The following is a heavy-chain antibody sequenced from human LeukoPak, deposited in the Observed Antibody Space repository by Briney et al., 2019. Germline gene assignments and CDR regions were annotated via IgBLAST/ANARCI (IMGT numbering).Heavy chain of an antibody. CDR1: GYSISSGYY. CDR2: IYHSGST. Sequence: PSETLSLTCAVSGYSISSGYYWGWIRQPPGKGLEWIGSIYHSGSTYYNPSLKSRVTISVDTSKNQFSLKLSSVTAADTAVYYCARQVPVAPPYYYYMDVWGKGTTVTVSS. V-gene: IGHV4-38-2*01. D-gene: IGHD2-2*01. CDR3: ARQVPVAPPYYYYMDV. J-gene: IGHJ6*03.